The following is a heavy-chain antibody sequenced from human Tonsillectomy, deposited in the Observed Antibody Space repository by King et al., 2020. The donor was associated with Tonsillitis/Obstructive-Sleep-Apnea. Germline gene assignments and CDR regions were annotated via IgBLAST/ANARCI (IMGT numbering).Heavy chain of an antibody. CDR3: ALYCSGGSCYSRVDY. CDR1: GGSISSSSYY. J-gene: IGHJ4*02. D-gene: IGHD2-15*01. Sequence: LQLQESGPGLVKPSETLSLTCTVSGGSISSSSYYWGWIRQPPGKGLEWIGSIYFSGCTYYNPSLKSRFTISVDTSKNQFSLKLSSVTAADTAVYYCALYCSGGSCYSRVDYWGQGTLVTVSS. CDR2: IYFSGCT. V-gene: IGHV4-39*01.